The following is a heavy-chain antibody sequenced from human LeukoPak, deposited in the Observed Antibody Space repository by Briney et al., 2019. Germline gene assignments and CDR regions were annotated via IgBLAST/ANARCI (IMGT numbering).Heavy chain of an antibody. CDR3: ARRAGGLARNNWFDP. V-gene: IGHV3-23*01. J-gene: IGHJ5*02. CDR1: GFTFSYYG. D-gene: IGHD3-16*01. Sequence: GTLRLSCAASGFTFSYYGMNWVRQAPGKGLEWVSGVTGSGTSTYYADSVRGRFTISRDNSKNTLYLQMNSLRAVDTAVYYCARRAGGLARNNWFDPWGQGTLVTVSS. CDR2: VTGSGTST.